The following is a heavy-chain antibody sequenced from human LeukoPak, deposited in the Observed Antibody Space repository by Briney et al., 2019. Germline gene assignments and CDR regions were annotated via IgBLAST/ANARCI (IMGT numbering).Heavy chain of an antibody. Sequence: SETLSLTCAVYGGSFSGYYWSWIRQPPGKGLEWIGEINHSGSTNYNPSLKSRITMSVDTSKNQFSLKLSSVTAADTAVYYCARGKVVAGTPGQNSWNYWGQGTLVTVSS. CDR1: GGSFSGYY. V-gene: IGHV4-34*01. CDR3: ARGKVVAGTPGQNSWNY. D-gene: IGHD6-19*01. J-gene: IGHJ4*02. CDR2: INHSGST.